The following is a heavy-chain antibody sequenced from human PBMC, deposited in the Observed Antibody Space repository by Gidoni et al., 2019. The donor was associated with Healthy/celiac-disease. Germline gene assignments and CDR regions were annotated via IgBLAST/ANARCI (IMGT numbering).Heavy chain of an antibody. CDR3: ASLTTVYAFDI. CDR1: GHTFTSYY. D-gene: IGHD4-4*01. Sequence: QVQLVQSGAEVKKPGASVKVYCKASGHTFTSYYMHWVRQAPGQGLEWMGLINPSGGSTSSAQKFQGRVSMTRDTSTSTVYMELSSLRSEDTAVYYCASLTTVYAFDIWGQGTMVTVSS. J-gene: IGHJ3*02. CDR2: INPSGGST. V-gene: IGHV1-46*03.